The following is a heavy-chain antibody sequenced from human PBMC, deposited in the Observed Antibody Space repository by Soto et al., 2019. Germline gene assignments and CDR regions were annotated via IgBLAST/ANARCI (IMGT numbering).Heavy chain of an antibody. V-gene: IGHV3-30*18. CDR2: ISYDGSNK. D-gene: IGHD3-22*01. J-gene: IGHJ1*01. CDR1: GFTFSSYG. CDR3: AKARGDDSSGYYSEYFQH. Sequence: GGSLRLCCAASGFTFSSYGMHWVRQAPGKGLEWVAVISYDGSNKYYADSVKGRFTISRDNSKNTLYLQMNSLRAEDTAVYYCAKARGDDSSGYYSEYFQHWGQGT.